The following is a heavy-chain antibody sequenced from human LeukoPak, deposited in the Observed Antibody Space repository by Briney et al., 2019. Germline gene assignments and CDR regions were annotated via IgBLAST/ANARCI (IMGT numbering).Heavy chain of an antibody. Sequence: ASVKVSCKASGYTFTSYDINWVRQAPGQGLEWMGWMNPIIGNTGYAQKFQGRVTMTRNTSISTAYMELSSLRPEDTAVYYCARGIEGRWFAFDIWGQGTMVTVSS. V-gene: IGHV1-8*01. CDR1: GYTFTSYD. CDR3: ARGIEGRWFAFDI. CDR2: MNPIIGNT. J-gene: IGHJ3*02. D-gene: IGHD2-15*01.